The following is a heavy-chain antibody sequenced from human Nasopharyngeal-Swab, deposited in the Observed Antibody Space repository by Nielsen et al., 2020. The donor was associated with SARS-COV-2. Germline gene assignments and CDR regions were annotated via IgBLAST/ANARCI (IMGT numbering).Heavy chain of an antibody. V-gene: IGHV3-23*01. Sequence: GQSLKISCVASGSSFRTYGMSWVRQARGKGLEWVAAIVGSGDISGSGGNTYYADSVKGRFTISRDNSKNTLSLQMNSLRAEDTAVYYCAKDLRGPYFFWGQGTLVTVSS. J-gene: IGHJ4*02. CDR1: GSSFRTYG. CDR3: AKDLRGPYFF. CDR2: IVGSGDISGSGGNT. D-gene: IGHD2/OR15-2a*01.